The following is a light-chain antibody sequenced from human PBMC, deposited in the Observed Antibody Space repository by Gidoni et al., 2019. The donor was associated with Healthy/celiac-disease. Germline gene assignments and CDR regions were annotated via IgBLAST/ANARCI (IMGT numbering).Light chain of an antibody. V-gene: IGKV2-28*01. CDR1: QSLLHSNGYNY. Sequence: DIVMTQSPLSLPVTPGGPASISCRSSQSLLHSNGYNYLDWYLQKPGQSPQLLIYLGSNRASGVPDRFSGSGSGTDVTLKISRVEAEDVGVYYCMQALQTPPWTFGQGTKVEIK. J-gene: IGKJ1*01. CDR3: MQALQTPPWT. CDR2: LGS.